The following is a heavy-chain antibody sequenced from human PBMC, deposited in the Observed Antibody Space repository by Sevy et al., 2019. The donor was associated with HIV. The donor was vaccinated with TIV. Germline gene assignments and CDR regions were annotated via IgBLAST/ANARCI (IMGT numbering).Heavy chain of an antibody. CDR3: ARDTSYSTSS. CDR1: GFTFSNHW. CDR2: INSDGTTT. D-gene: IGHD2-2*01. V-gene: IGHV3-74*01. Sequence: GRSLRLSCSASGFTFSNHWMHWVRQVPGKGLVWVSYINSDGTTTTYADSVKGRFTISRDNAKNTLYLQMNSLGAEDTAVYYCARDTSYSTSSWGQGTLVTVSS. J-gene: IGHJ4*02.